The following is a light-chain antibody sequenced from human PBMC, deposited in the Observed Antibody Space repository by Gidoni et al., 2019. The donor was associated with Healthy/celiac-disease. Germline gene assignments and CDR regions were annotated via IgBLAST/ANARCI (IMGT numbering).Light chain of an antibody. J-gene: IGKJ4*01. CDR1: QSVLYSSNNHNY. Sequence: DIVMTQSPDSLAVSLGERATNNCKSSQSVLYSSNNHNYLAWYQQKPGQPPKLLISWASPRESGVPDRFSGSGSGTDFTLTISGLQAEDVAVCYCQRPRLTFGGGTKVEIK. V-gene: IGKV4-1*01. CDR3: QRPRLT. CDR2: WAS.